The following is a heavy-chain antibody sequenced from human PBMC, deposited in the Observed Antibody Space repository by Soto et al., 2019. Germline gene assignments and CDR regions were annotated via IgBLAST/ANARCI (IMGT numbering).Heavy chain of an antibody. Sequence: QLQLQESGPGLVKPSETLSLTCTVSGASISSGSYYWGWIRQPPGKGPEWIGNIYYSGKTYYNPPINSRVTISMDASTNQFSLRLSSVTAADTAVYYCARWSIAAPVGGVFYWGQGNQVSVSS. V-gene: IGHV4-39*01. CDR1: GASISSGSYY. J-gene: IGHJ4*02. CDR2: IYYSGKT. D-gene: IGHD6-13*01. CDR3: ARWSIAAPVGGVFY.